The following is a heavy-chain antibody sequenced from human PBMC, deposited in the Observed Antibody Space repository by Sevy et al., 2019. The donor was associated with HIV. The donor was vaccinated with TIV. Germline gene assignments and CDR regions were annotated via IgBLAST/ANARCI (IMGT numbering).Heavy chain of an antibody. CDR1: GFTVSSNY. D-gene: IGHD1-1*01. V-gene: IGHV3-53*01. CDR2: IYSGGST. CDR3: AREISHDGPYYYGMDV. J-gene: IGHJ6*02. Sequence: GGSLRLSCAASGFTVSSNYMSWVRQAPGKGLEWVSVIYSGGSTYYADSVKGRFTISRDNSKNTLYLQMNSRRAEDTAVYYCAREISHDGPYYYGMDVWGQGTTVTVSS.